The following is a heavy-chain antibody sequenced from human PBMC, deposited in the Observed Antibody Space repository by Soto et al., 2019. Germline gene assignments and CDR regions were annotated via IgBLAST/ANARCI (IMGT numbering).Heavy chain of an antibody. Sequence: EVQLVESGGGLVKPGGSLRLSCAASGFTFSSYSMNWVRQAPGKGLEWVSSISSSSSYIYYADSVKGRFTISRDNAKNSLYLQMNSLRAEDTAVYYCARDYFDWLFRIHDYWGQGTLVTVSS. CDR3: ARDYFDWLFRIHDY. D-gene: IGHD3-9*01. CDR2: ISSSSSYI. CDR1: GFTFSSYS. J-gene: IGHJ4*02. V-gene: IGHV3-21*01.